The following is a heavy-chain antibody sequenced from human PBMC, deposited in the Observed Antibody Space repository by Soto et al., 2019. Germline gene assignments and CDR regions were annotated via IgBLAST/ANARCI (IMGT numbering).Heavy chain of an antibody. CDR2: ISGSGGSS. V-gene: IGHV3-23*01. Sequence: EVQLLESGGGLVQPGESLRLSCAASGFSFSSYAMIWVRQAPGKGLEWVSVISGSGGSSYFADSVKGRFTISRDNSKNMLYLEMSSLRAEDTAIYFCAKGSIEYSASIDYWGQGTLVIVSS. J-gene: IGHJ4*02. D-gene: IGHD4-4*01. CDR3: AKGSIEYSASIDY. CDR1: GFSFSSYA.